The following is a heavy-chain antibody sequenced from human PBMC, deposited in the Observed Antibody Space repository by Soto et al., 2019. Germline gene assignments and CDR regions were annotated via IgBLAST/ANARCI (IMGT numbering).Heavy chain of an antibody. CDR2: ISYDGTNE. CDR1: GFTFSSYA. V-gene: IGHV3-30-3*01. J-gene: IGHJ4*01. Sequence: QVQLVESGGGVVQPGRSLRLSCAASGFTFSSYAMHWVRQAPGKGLEWVAVISYDGTNEYYADSVKGRFTISRGNSKNKMYLQINSQRGEDTAVFYCGRDVRTWNDAFDDWGQGTLVTVTS. CDR3: GRDVRTWNDAFDD. D-gene: IGHD1-1*01.